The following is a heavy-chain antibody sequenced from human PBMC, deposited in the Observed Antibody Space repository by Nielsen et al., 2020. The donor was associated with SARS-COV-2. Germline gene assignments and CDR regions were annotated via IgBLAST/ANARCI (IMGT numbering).Heavy chain of an antibody. Sequence: GEDLKIPWRCLGFPFGRFSMTCGRQAPGKGRECVGPGRSGRGDKYYADAGRGRFTISRDNAKNSLYLQMHSLRAEDTAVYYCAREVVPATMIDYYYGMSGWGQGNTVTVSS. J-gene: IGHJ6*02. CDR1: GFPFGRFS. CDR3: AREVVPATMIDYYYGMSG. CDR2: GRSGRGDK. V-gene: IGHV3-21*01. D-gene: IGHD2-2*01.